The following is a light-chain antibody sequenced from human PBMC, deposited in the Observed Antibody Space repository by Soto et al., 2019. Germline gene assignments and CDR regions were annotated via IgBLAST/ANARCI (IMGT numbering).Light chain of an antibody. Sequence: QSVLTQPASVSVSPGQSITISCTGTSSDVGSYNLVSWYQHHPGKAPKLIIYEVSKRPSGVSNRFSGSKSGNTASLTISGLQAEDEADYYCCSYAGSSTLVFGTGTKVTVL. J-gene: IGLJ1*01. CDR1: SSDVGSYNL. CDR2: EVS. CDR3: CSYAGSSTLV. V-gene: IGLV2-23*02.